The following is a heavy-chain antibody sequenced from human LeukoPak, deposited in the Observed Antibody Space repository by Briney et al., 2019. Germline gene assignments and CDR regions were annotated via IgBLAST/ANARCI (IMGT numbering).Heavy chain of an antibody. Sequence: GGSLRLSCAASGFTFSSYSMNWVRQAPGKGLEWVSSISSSSSYIYYADSVKGRFTISRDNAKNSLYLQMNSLRAEDSAVYYCARDTYCSSTSCYGGVYWGQGTLVTVSS. V-gene: IGHV3-21*01. J-gene: IGHJ4*02. D-gene: IGHD2-2*01. CDR1: GFTFSSYS. CDR2: ISSSSSYI. CDR3: ARDTYCSSTSCYGGVY.